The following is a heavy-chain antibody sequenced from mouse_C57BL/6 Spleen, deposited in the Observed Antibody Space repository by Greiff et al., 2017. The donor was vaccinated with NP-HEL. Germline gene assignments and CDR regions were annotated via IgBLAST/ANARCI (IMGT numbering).Heavy chain of an antibody. V-gene: IGHV3-6*01. Sequence: EVKLMESGPGLVKPSQSLSLTCSVTGYSITSGYYWNWIRQFPGNKLEWMGYISYDGSNNYNPSLKNRISITRDTSKNQFFLKLNYVTTEDTATYYCARADGYSYAMDYWGQGTSVTVSS. D-gene: IGHD2-3*01. J-gene: IGHJ4*01. CDR1: GYSITSGYY. CDR3: ARADGYSYAMDY. CDR2: ISYDGSN.